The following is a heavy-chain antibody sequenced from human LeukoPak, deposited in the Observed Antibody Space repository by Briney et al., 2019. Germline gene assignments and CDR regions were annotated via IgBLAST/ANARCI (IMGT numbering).Heavy chain of an antibody. D-gene: IGHD3-10*01. CDR1: GGSISSSNW. CDR3: ARVDVVRGVIGDY. CDR2: IYHSGST. J-gene: IGHJ4*02. Sequence: SETLSLTCAVCGGSISSSNWWSWVGQPPGQGLEWIGEIYHSGSTNYNPSLKSRVTISVDKSKNQFSLKLSSVTAADTAVYYCARVDVVRGVIGDYWGQGTLVTVSS. V-gene: IGHV4-4*02.